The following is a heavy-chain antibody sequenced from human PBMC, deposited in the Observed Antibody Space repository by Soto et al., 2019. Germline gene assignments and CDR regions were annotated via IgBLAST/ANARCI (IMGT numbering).Heavy chain of an antibody. CDR3: AIVPKYYDFWSGSYYMDV. D-gene: IGHD3-3*01. J-gene: IGHJ6*03. Sequence: GGSLRLSCAASGFTVSSNYMSWVRQAPGKGLEWVSVIYSGGSTYYADSVKGRFTISRHNSKNTLYLQMNSLRAEDTAVYYCAIVPKYYDFWSGSYYMDVWGKGTTVTVSS. CDR1: GFTVSSNY. CDR2: IYSGGST. V-gene: IGHV3-53*04.